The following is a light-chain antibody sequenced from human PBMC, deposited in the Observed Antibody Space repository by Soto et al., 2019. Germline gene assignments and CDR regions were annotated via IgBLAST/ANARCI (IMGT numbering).Light chain of an antibody. CDR3: QQYYNWPPLT. J-gene: IGKJ4*01. V-gene: IGKV3-15*01. CDR1: QIVGTY. Sequence: EILMTQAPATLSVSPGERATLSCRASQIVGTYVAWYQQKPGQAPRLFIYSASSRATGIPARFSGSGSGTELSLTINSLQSEDFAVYYCQQYYNWPPLTFGGGTNVEIQ. CDR2: SAS.